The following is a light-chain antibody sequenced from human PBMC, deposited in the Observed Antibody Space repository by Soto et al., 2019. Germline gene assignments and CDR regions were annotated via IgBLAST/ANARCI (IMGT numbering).Light chain of an antibody. CDR3: QQHGSSPWT. J-gene: IGKJ1*01. CDR1: QSVSSSF. Sequence: EIVLTQSPGTLSLSPGERATLSCRASQSVSSSFLAWYQQNPGQAPRLLIYGASSRATGIPDRFSGSGSGTDFTLTISRLEPEDFAVYYCQQHGSSPWTFGQGTKVEIK. CDR2: GAS. V-gene: IGKV3-20*01.